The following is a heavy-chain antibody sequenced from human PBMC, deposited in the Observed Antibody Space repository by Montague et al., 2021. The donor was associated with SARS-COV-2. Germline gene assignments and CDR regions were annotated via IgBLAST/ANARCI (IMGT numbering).Heavy chain of an antibody. CDR1: GFTLNNFA. CDR3: AKNRDIFWFGEGRDSMDV. Sequence: SLRLSCAASGFTLNNFAMHWVRQAPGKGLEWVAVISYDGSIKYYXDSLRGRFTISRDSSKKTLYLQMNSLSGEDTAVYYCAKNRDIFWFGEGRDSMDVWGQGTTVIVSS. CDR2: ISYDGSIK. V-gene: IGHV3-30*18. D-gene: IGHD3-10*01. J-gene: IGHJ6*02.